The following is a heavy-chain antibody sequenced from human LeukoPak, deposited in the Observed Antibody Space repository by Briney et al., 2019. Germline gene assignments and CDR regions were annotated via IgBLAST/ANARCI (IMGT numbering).Heavy chain of an antibody. CDR2: IWYDGSNK. CDR1: GFTSSSYG. CDR3: ARTIAVAELDY. J-gene: IGHJ4*02. D-gene: IGHD6-19*01. Sequence: GGSLRLSCAASGFTSSSYGMHWVRQAPGKGLEWVAVIWYDGSNKYYADSVKGRFTISRDNSKNTLYLQMNSLRAEDTAVYYCARTIAVAELDYWGQGTLVTVSS. V-gene: IGHV3-33*01.